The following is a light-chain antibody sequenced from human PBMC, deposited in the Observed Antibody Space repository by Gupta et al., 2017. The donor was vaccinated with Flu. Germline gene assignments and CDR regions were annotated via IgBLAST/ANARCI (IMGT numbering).Light chain of an antibody. Sequence: GTVTLTCALHSGSVSTYFYPSWYQQAPGQPPRTLIYSTNIRSSGVPDRFSGSILGNKAALTITGAQTEDECHYFCMLYMNTTIFFGGGTKLTVL. CDR1: SGSVSTYFY. CDR2: STN. J-gene: IGLJ2*01. CDR3: MLYMNTTIF. V-gene: IGLV8-61*01.